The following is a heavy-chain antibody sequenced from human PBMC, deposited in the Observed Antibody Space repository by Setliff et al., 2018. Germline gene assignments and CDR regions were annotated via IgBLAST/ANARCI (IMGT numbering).Heavy chain of an antibody. CDR1: GGSISSGSYY. J-gene: IGHJ3*02. CDR3: ARDLTTYYYGSGSYFGAFDI. CDR2: IYTSGST. D-gene: IGHD3-10*01. Sequence: TLSLTCTVSGGSISSGSYYWSWIRQPAGKGLEWIGRIYTSGSTNYNPSLKSRVTISVDTSKNQFSLKLSSVTAADTAVYYCARDLTTYYYGSGSYFGAFDIWGQGTMVTVSS. V-gene: IGHV4-61*02.